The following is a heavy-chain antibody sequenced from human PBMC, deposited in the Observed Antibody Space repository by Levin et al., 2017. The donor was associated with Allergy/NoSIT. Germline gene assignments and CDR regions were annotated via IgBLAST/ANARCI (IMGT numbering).Heavy chain of an antibody. V-gene: IGHV3-66*01. CDR2: IYSGGST. D-gene: IGHD6-19*01. CDR1: GLTVSNNY. J-gene: IGHJ4*02. Sequence: PGGSLRLSCAASGLTVSNNYMNWVRQAPGKGLEWVSVIYSGGSTYYADSVKDRFTISRDSSKNTLYLQMNSLRAEDTAVYYCARDAVAGTRYFDYWGQGTLVTVSS. CDR3: ARDAVAGTRYFDY.